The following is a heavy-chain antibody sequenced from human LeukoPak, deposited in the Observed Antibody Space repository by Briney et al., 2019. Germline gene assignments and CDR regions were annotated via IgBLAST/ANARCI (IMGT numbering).Heavy chain of an antibody. CDR3: ARGIVPATNQGIYWFDP. D-gene: IGHD2-2*01. V-gene: IGHV5-51*01. J-gene: IGHJ5*02. CDR1: GYSFTSYW. CDR2: IYPGDSDT. Sequence: PGESLKISCETSGYSFTSYWIGWVRQMPGKGLECMGIIYPGDSDTRYSPSFQGQVTISADKSISTAYLQWSSLKASDTAIYYCARGIVPATNQGIYWFDPWGQGTLVTVSS.